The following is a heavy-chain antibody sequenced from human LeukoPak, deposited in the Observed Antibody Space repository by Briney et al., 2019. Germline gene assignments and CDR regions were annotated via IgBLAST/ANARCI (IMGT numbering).Heavy chain of an antibody. D-gene: IGHD6-6*01. V-gene: IGHV4-59*12. CDR2: IYYSGST. J-gene: IGHJ4*02. CDR1: GGSISSYY. CDR3: ARDNEVAARSFDY. Sequence: SETLSLTCTVSGGSISSYYWSWIRQPPGKGLEWIGYIYYSGSTNYNPSLKSRVTISVDTSKKQFSLKLSSVTAADTAMYYCARDNEVAARSFDYWGQGTLVTVSS.